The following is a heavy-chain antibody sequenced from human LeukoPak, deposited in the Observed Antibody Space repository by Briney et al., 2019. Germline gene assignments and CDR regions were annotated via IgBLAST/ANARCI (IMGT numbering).Heavy chain of an antibody. Sequence: PGGSLRLSRAPSVFTLRSYGMSSVRQAPGQGLKGVSAISGSGGSTYSAASLRGRFTISRDNSKNTLYLQRNSLRAQATAGYYCPDIRVGDYYDSGGAFWGQGTLVTVSS. D-gene: IGHD3-22*01. CDR1: VFTLRSYG. J-gene: IGHJ4*02. CDR3: PDIRVGDYYDSGGAF. V-gene: IGHV3-23*01. CDR2: ISGSGGST.